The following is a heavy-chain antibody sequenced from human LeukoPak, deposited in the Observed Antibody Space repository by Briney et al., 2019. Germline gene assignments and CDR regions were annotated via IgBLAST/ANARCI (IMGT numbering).Heavy chain of an antibody. CDR2: IYNSEST. CDR1: GGSVSSYY. V-gene: IGHV4-4*09. D-gene: IGHD6-19*01. J-gene: IGHJ2*01. CDR3: ARFHSGPRGWYVLWYFDL. Sequence: SETLSLTCTVSGGSVSSYYWSWIRQPPGKGLEWIGYIYNSESTNYNSSLQSRVTMSVDTSKNQLFLKLSSVTAADTAVYYCARFHSGPRGWYVLWYFDLWGRGTLVTVSS.